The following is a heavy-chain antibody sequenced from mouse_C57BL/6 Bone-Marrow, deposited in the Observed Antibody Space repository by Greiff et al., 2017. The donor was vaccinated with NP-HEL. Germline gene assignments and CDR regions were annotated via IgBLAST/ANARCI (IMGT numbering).Heavy chain of an antibody. D-gene: IGHD1-1*01. Sequence: VQLQQSVAELVRPGASVKLSCTASGFNIKNTYMHWVKQRPEQGLEWIGRIDPANGSTKYAPKFQGKATITTDTSSNTAYLQLSSLTSEDTAIYYCARDLTTVVATEYYWGHGTTLTVAS. J-gene: IGHJ2*01. CDR3: ARDLTTVVATEYY. CDR1: GFNIKNTY. V-gene: IGHV14-3*01. CDR2: IDPANGST.